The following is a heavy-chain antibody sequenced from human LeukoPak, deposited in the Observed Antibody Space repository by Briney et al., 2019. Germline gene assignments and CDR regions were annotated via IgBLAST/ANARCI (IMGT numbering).Heavy chain of an antibody. J-gene: IGHJ3*02. Sequence: SETLSLTCAVSGYSISSGYYWGWIRQPPGKGLEWIGSIYHSGSTYYNPSLKSRVTISVDTSKNQFSLKLSSVTAADTAVYYCASLKPARYYYDSSGPNDAFDIWGQGTMVTVSS. V-gene: IGHV4-38-2*01. CDR2: IYHSGST. CDR1: GYSISSGYY. CDR3: ASLKPARYYYDSSGPNDAFDI. D-gene: IGHD3-22*01.